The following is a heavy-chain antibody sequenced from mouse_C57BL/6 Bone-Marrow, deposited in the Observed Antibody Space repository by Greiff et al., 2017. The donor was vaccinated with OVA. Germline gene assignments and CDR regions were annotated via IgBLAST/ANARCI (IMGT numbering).Heavy chain of an antibody. V-gene: IGHV5-6*01. Sequence: EVQGVESGGDLVKPGGSLKLSCAASGFTFSSYGMSWVRQTPDKRLEWVGTISSGGSYTYYPDSVKGRFTISIDNAKNTLYLQMSSLKSEDTAMYYCARPRGAMDYWDQGTAVTVSS. CDR2: ISSGGSYT. CDR3: ARPRGAMDY. J-gene: IGHJ4*01. CDR1: GFTFSSYG.